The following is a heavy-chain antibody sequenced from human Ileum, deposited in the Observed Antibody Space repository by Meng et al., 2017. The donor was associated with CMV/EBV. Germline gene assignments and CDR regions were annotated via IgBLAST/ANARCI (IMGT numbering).Heavy chain of an antibody. CDR3: TRYCGGDCYRGNY. D-gene: IGHD2-21*02. CDR2: LSSDGSYI. V-gene: IGHV3-30*03. Sequence: CAASGFTFSNFGLRWVRQAPGKGLEWVAGLSSDGSYIRYADSARGRFTISRDNSKSTLFLQMNSLRIEDTAVYYCTRYCGGDCYRGNYWGQGTLVTVSS. J-gene: IGHJ4*02. CDR1: GFTFSNFG.